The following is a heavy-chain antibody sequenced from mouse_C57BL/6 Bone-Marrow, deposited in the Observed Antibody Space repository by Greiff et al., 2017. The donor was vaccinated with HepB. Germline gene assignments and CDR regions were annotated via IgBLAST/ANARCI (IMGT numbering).Heavy chain of an antibody. CDR3: ARSPLYFY. V-gene: IGHV1-80*01. CDR1: GYAFSSYW. J-gene: IGHJ3*01. CDR2: IYPGDGDT. Sequence: VKLVESGAELVKPGASVKISCKASGYAFSSYWMNWVKQRPGKGLEWIGQIYPGDGDTNYNGKFKGKATLTADKSSSTAYMQLSSLTSEDSAVYFCARSPLYFYWGQGTLVTVSA. D-gene: IGHD2-1*01.